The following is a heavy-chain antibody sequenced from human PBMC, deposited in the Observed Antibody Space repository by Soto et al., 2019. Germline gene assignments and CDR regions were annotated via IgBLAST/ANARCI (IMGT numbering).Heavy chain of an antibody. Sequence: QVQLVQSGDEVKKPGASVKVSCKASGYIFVNYGIAWVRQAPGQGLEWMGWISPYTGNTHSATKIQGRLTMTTDTSTSTAYMDLGSLTSDATAVYYCVMVDNYVTPTPQDVWGQGTTVTVS. CDR3: VMVDNYVTPTPQDV. J-gene: IGHJ6*02. D-gene: IGHD3-16*01. V-gene: IGHV1-18*01. CDR2: ISPYTGNT. CDR1: GYIFVNYG.